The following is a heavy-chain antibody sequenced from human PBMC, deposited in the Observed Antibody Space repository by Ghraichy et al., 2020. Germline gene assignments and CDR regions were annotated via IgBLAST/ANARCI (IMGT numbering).Heavy chain of an antibody. V-gene: IGHV7-4-1*02. J-gene: IGHJ5*02. CDR3: ARDLNSSGWYWFDP. D-gene: IGHD6-19*01. CDR1: GYTFTSYA. Sequence: ASVKVSCKASGYTFTSYAMNWVRQAPGQGLEWMGWINTNTGNPTYAQGFTGRFVFSLDTSVSTAYLQISSLKAEDTAVYYCARDLNSSGWYWFDPWGQGTLVTVSS. CDR2: INTNTGNP.